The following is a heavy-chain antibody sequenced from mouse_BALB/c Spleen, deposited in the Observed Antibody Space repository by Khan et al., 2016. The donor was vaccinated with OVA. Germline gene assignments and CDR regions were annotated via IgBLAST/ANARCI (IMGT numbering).Heavy chain of an antibody. CDR3: ARRGLRWDFDY. D-gene: IGHD1-1*01. J-gene: IGHJ2*01. Sequence: VQLHESGAELAKPGASVKMSCKASGYTFINYWIPWVKQRPGQGLEWIGYINPSTGYTEYNQNFKDKVTLSADNSSSTAYMQLSSLTSEDSAVNYCARRGLRWDFDYGGQGTTLTVSS. CDR1: GYTFINYW. CDR2: INPSTGYT. V-gene: IGHV1-7*01.